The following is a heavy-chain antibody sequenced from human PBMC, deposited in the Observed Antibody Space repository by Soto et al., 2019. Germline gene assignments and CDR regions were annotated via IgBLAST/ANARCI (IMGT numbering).Heavy chain of an antibody. V-gene: IGHV4-4*07. Sequence: ETLSLTCHVSGASLSRYYWSWIRQPPGKGLEWIGRIYATGDTDYNPSLKSRISMSVDMSKKQFYLTLRSVTAADTDIYYCVRDGTKNLRDRFEPWGRGILVTVYS. CDR1: GASLSRYY. CDR3: VRDGTKNLRDRFEP. D-gene: IGHD1-26*01. CDR2: IYATGDT. J-gene: IGHJ5*02.